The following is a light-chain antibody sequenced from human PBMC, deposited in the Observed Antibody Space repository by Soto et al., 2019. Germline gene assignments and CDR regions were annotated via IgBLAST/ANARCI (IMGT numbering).Light chain of an antibody. J-gene: IGLJ2*01. CDR2: EDS. Sequence: QSVLTQPASVSGSPGQSITISCTGTXNDVGSYNLVSWYQQHPGKAPKLMIYEDSKRPSGVSNRFSGSKSGNTASLTISGLQAEDEADYFCCSYAGSSTYVVFGGGTKLTVL. V-gene: IGLV2-23*01. CDR1: XNDVGSYNL. CDR3: CSYAGSSTYVV.